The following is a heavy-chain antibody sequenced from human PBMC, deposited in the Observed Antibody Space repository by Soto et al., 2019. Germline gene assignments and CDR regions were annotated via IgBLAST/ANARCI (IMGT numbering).Heavy chain of an antibody. CDR1: GGSISSGGYY. V-gene: IGHV4-31*03. CDR2: IYYSGST. J-gene: IGHJ2*01. Sequence: SETLSLTCTVSGGSISSGGYYWSWIRQRPGKGREWIGYIYYSGSTYYNPSLKRRVTISVNTYKNQFSLKLSSVTAAATAVYFCSRGSLILEFWYFDLWGRGTLVTVSS. D-gene: IGHD3-16*01. CDR3: SRGSLILEFWYFDL.